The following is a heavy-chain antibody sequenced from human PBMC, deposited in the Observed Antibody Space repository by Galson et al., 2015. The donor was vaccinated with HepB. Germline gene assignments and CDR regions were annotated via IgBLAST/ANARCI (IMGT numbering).Heavy chain of an antibody. Sequence: SVKVSCKASGGTLSSYAITWVRQAPGQGLEWMGGIIPVFGTENYAQNFQGRVTITADESATTAYMELSSLRSEDTAVYYCAGGVGGYYDSSGYYSLDYWGQGTLVTVSS. D-gene: IGHD3-22*01. CDR3: AGGVGGYYDSSGYYSLDY. V-gene: IGHV1-69*13. J-gene: IGHJ4*02. CDR2: IIPVFGTE. CDR1: GGTLSSYA.